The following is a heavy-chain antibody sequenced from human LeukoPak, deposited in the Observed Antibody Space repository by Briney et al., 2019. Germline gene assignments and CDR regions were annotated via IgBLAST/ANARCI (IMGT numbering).Heavy chain of an antibody. CDR2: IWNDGSNK. J-gene: IGHJ4*02. CDR1: GFTFSSYG. CDR3: ARDYCSRTSCLFDY. Sequence: PGGSLRLSCAASGFTFSSYGMHWVRQAPGKGLEWVAVIWNDGSNKYYADSVKGRFTISRDNSKNTLYLQMNSLRAEDTAVYYCARDYCSRTSCLFDYWGQGPLVTVSS. D-gene: IGHD2-2*01. V-gene: IGHV3-33*01.